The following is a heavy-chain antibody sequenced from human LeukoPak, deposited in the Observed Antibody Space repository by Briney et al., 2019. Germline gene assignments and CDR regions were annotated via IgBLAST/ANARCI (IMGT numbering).Heavy chain of an antibody. D-gene: IGHD2-21*02. Sequence: GGSLRLSCAASGFTFDDYGMSWVRQAPGKGLEWVANIKQDGSETYYVDSVKGRFTISRDNAKNSLYLQMNSLRAEDTAVYYCARSPLATYCGGDCYILDYWGQGTLVTVSS. J-gene: IGHJ4*02. CDR2: IKQDGSET. V-gene: IGHV3-7*01. CDR1: GFTFDDYG. CDR3: ARSPLATYCGGDCYILDY.